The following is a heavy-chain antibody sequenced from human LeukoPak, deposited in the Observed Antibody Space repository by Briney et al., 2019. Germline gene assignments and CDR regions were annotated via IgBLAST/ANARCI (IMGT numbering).Heavy chain of an antibody. CDR2: ISWNSGST. CDR3: ARRVVGAMPFDH. D-gene: IGHD1-26*01. CDR1: GFTFDDYA. V-gene: IGHV3-9*01. J-gene: IGHJ4*02. Sequence: PGGSLRLSCAASGFTFDDYAMYWVRQSPGKGLEWVSGISWNSGSTGYADSVRGRFTISRDNAKKSLYLQMNSLRDEDTALYYCARRVVGAMPFDHWGQGTLVTVSS.